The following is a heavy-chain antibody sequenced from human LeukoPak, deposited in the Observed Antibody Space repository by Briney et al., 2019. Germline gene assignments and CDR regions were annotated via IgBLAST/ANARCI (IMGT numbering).Heavy chain of an antibody. V-gene: IGHV3-23*01. Sequence: PGGSLRLSCAASGFTFSSYAMSWVRQSPGKGLEWVSAISGGGGTTYYAYYTDSVRGRFAISRDNSKNTLYLQMNSLRAEDTAVYYCAKFYDILTSYFDDWGQGTLVTVSS. CDR3: AKFYDILTSYFDD. J-gene: IGHJ4*02. CDR2: ISGGGGTT. CDR1: GFTFSSYA. D-gene: IGHD3-9*01.